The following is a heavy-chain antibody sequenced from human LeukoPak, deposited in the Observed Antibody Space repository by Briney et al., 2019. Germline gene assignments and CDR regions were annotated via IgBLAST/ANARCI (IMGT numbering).Heavy chain of an antibody. V-gene: IGHV3-21*01. CDR2: ISSSSSYI. Sequence: PGGSLRLSCAASGFTFSSYSRNWVRQARGKGREGGSSISSSSSYIYYADSVKGRFTISRDNAKTSLYLQMNSLRAEDTAVYYCARGYPGRWDAFDIWGQGTMVTVSS. D-gene: IGHD1-1*01. CDR1: GFTFSSYS. J-gene: IGHJ3*02. CDR3: ARGYPGRWDAFDI.